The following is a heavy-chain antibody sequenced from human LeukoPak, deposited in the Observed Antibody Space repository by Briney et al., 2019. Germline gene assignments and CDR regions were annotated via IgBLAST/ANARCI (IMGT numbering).Heavy chain of an antibody. CDR2: INPNSGGT. D-gene: IGHD2-8*01. Sequence: GASVKVSCKASGYTFTGYYMHWMRQAPGQGLERMGWINPNSGGTNYAQKFQGRVTMTRDTSISTAYMELSRLRSDDTAVYYCARGSIVLMRNGMVREHPFDPWGQGTLVTVSS. V-gene: IGHV1-2*02. CDR1: GYTFTGYY. J-gene: IGHJ5*02. CDR3: ARGSIVLMRNGMVREHPFDP.